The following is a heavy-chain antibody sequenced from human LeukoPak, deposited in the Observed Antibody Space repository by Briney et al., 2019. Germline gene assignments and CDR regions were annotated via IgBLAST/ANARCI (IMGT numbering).Heavy chain of an antibody. Sequence: PGGSLRLSCAASGFTFSDYYMSWIRQAPGRGLEWVSYISSSGGYTKYADSVKGRFTISRDNAKKSLYLRLNSLRAEDTAVYYCFRGSASGVWGQGTLVTVSS. CDR2: ISSSGGYT. CDR1: GFTFSDYY. V-gene: IGHV3-11*06. D-gene: IGHD2-2*01. J-gene: IGHJ4*02. CDR3: FRGSASGV.